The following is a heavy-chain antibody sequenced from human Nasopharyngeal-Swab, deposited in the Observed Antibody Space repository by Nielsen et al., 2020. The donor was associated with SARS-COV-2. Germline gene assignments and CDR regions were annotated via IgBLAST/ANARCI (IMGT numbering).Heavy chain of an antibody. V-gene: IGHV3-9*01. D-gene: IGHD4-11*01. Sequence: SLKIPCVASGYSFRTYGMSWGRQDPGKCRGWVSGITWNSGVAYTDSVKGRFTISRDTARNSLYLQMNSLRTEDTAFYYCTKGRADYSNPSFDNWGQGTLVTVSS. CDR3: TKGRADYSNPSFDN. CDR2: ITWNSGV. CDR1: GYSFRTYG. J-gene: IGHJ4*02.